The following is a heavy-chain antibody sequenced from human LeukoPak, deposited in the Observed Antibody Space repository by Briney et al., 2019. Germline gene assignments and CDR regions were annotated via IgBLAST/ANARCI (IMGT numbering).Heavy chain of an antibody. V-gene: IGHV4-59*01. CDR2: IYYSGST. D-gene: IGHD1-1*01. Sequence: IPSETLSLTCTVSGGSISSYYWSWIRQPPGKGLEWIGYIYYSGSTNYNPSLKSRVTISVDTSKNQFSLKLSSVTAADTAVYYCAREGTTGTTDWGQGTLVTVSS. CDR3: AREGTTGTTD. CDR1: GGSISSYY. J-gene: IGHJ4*02.